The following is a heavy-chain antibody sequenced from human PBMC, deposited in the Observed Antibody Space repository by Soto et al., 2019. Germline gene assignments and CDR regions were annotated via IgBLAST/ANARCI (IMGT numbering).Heavy chain of an antibody. CDR3: ARDGSGSYYYPSNTFDY. CDR2: ISAKNGDT. V-gene: IGHV1-18*04. J-gene: IGHJ4*02. Sequence: GASVKVSCKASGYTFNSYGIAWVRQAPGQGLEWLGWISAKNGDTKYAQMVQGRVTMTTEASTRTAYMELRSLRSDDTALYYCARDGSGSYYYPSNTFDYWGQGTLVTVSS. CDR1: GYTFNSYG. D-gene: IGHD3-10*01.